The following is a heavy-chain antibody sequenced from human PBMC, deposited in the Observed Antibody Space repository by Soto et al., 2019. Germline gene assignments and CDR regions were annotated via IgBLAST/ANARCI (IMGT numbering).Heavy chain of an antibody. CDR1: GYSISAYS. CDR2: IYHSGST. D-gene: IGHD6-19*01. CDR3: AREGRYSSGWVIDY. J-gene: IGHJ4*02. V-gene: IGHV4-30-2*01. Sequence: SETLSLTCTVSGYSISAYSWSWIRQPPGKGLEWIGYIYHSGSTYYNPSLKSRVTISVDRSKNQFSLKLSSVTAADTAVYYCAREGRYSSGWVIDYWGQGTLVTVSS.